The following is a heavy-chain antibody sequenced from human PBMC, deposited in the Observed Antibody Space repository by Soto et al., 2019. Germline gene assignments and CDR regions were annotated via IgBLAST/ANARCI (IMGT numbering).Heavy chain of an antibody. Sequence: SETLSLTCTVSGGSISSGDYYWSWIRQHPGKGLEWIGYIYYSGSTYYNPSLKSRVTISVDTSKNQFSLKLSSVTAADTAVYYCARAAYKYYDFWSGPSHAFDIWGQGTMVTVSS. D-gene: IGHD3-3*01. CDR3: ARAAYKYYDFWSGPSHAFDI. J-gene: IGHJ3*02. CDR1: GGSISSGDYY. CDR2: IYYSGST. V-gene: IGHV4-31*03.